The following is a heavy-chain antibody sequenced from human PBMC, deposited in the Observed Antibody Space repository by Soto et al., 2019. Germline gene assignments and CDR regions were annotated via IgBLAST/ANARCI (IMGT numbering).Heavy chain of an antibody. CDR2: ISYDGSNQ. V-gene: IGHV3-30*18. Sequence: HXVRQAPDKGLEWVALISYDGSNQYYADSVKGRFTISRDNSKNTLFLQMNSLRADDTAVYYCAKDQASGQGSFDSWGQGTLVTLS. J-gene: IGHJ4*02. CDR3: AKDQASGQGSFDS.